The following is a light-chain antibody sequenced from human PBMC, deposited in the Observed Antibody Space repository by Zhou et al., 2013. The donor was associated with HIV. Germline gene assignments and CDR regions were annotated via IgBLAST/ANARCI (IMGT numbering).Light chain of an antibody. CDR2: GAS. CDR3: HQYGSSLLT. CDR1: QSVSSSY. Sequence: EIVLTQSPGTLSLSPGERATLSCRASQSVSSSYLAWYQQKPGQAPRLLIYGASSRATGIPDRFRGSVSGTDFTLTISRLEPEDFAVYYCHQYGSSLLTFGRRDQGGDQT. J-gene: IGKJ4*01. V-gene: IGKV3-20*01.